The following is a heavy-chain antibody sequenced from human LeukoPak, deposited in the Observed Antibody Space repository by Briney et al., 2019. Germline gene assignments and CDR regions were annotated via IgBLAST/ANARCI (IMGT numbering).Heavy chain of an antibody. CDR1: GFPFSSYW. V-gene: IGHV3-7*01. D-gene: IGHD6-13*01. CDR2: IKQDGSKK. Sequence: GGSLRLSCVASGFPFSSYWMTWVRQAPGKGLEWVANIKQDGSKKSYVDSVKGRFTISRDNAKNSLYLQMNSLRAEDTAVYYCARDLQPHVDYYGMDVWGQGTTVTVSS. CDR3: ARDLQPHVDYYGMDV. J-gene: IGHJ6*02.